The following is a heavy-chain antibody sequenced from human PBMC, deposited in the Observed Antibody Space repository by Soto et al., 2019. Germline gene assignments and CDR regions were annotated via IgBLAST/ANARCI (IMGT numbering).Heavy chain of an antibody. J-gene: IGHJ4*02. V-gene: IGHV3-23*01. CDR1: GFTFSSYA. CDR2: ISGSGGST. CDR3: AKDKRGYSYGQTGIYDY. D-gene: IGHD5-18*01. Sequence: GGSLRLSCAASGFTFSSYAMSWVRQAPGKGLEWVSAISGSGGSTYYADSVKGRFTISRDNSKNTLYLQMNSLRAEDTAVYYCAKDKRGYSYGQTGIYDYWGQGTLVTVSS.